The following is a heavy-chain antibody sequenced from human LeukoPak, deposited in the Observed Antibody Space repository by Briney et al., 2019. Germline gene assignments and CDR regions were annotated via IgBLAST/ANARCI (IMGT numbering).Heavy chain of an antibody. J-gene: IGHJ5*01. Sequence: GGSLRLSCAASGFTVSSNYMSWVRQAPGKGLEWVSSISSSSSYIYYADSVKGRFTISRDNAKNSLYLQMNSLRAEDTAVYYCARGLTIEHWFDPWGQGTLVTVSS. D-gene: IGHD3-10*01. CDR3: ARGLTIEHWFDP. V-gene: IGHV3-21*01. CDR1: GFTVSSNY. CDR2: ISSSSSYI.